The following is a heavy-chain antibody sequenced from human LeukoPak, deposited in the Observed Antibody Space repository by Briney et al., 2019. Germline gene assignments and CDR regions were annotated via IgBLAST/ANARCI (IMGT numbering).Heavy chain of an antibody. Sequence: SQTLSVTCTVSGGSISSGGYYWSWIRQHPGKGLEWIGYIYYSGSTYYNPSLKSRVTISVDTSKNQFSLKLSSVTAADTAVYYCARGRAVAGTDFDYWGQGTLVTVPS. V-gene: IGHV4-31*03. J-gene: IGHJ4*02. CDR3: ARGRAVAGTDFDY. D-gene: IGHD6-19*01. CDR1: GGSISSGGYY. CDR2: IYYSGST.